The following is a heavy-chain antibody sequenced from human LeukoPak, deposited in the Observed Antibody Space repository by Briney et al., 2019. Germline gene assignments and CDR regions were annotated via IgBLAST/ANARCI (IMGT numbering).Heavy chain of an antibody. V-gene: IGHV4-31*03. D-gene: IGHD2-15*01. CDR2: IYYSGST. CDR3: ARVGIPYCSGGSCSLSFVYFGY. Sequence: SQTLSLTCTVSGGSISSGGYYWSWIRQHPGKGLEWIGYIYYSGSTYYNPSLKSRVTISVDTSKNQFSLKLSSVTAADTAVYYCARVGIPYCSGGSCSLSFVYFGYWGQGTLVTVSS. J-gene: IGHJ4*02. CDR1: GGSISSGGYY.